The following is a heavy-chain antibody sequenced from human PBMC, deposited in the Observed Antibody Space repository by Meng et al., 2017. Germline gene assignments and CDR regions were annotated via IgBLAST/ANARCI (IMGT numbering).Heavy chain of an antibody. CDR1: GYSISSGYY. CDR3: ARDPVSSGWYWGKVYYYGMDV. Sequence: SETLSLTCTVSGYSISSGYYWGWIRQPPGKGLEWIGSIYHSGSTYYNPSLKSRVTISVDTSKNQFSLKLSSVAAADTAVYYCARDPVSSGWYWGKVYYYGMDVWGQGTTVTV. CDR2: IYHSGST. D-gene: IGHD6-19*01. V-gene: IGHV4-38-2*02. J-gene: IGHJ6*02.